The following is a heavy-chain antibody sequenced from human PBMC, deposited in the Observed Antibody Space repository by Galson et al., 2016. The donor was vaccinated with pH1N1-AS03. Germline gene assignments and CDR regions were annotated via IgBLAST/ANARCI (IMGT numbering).Heavy chain of an antibody. CDR2: ISESGSGT. J-gene: IGHJ4*02. CDR1: GFTFSDNH. V-gene: IGHV3-11*04. Sequence: LRLSCAASGFTFSDNHMSWIRQAPGRGLEYIGYISESGSGTVYRDSVKGRFTISRDNAKNSLYLQMNSLRAEDTAVFYCTRYARGPSFGGQGTLVTVSS. CDR3: TRYARGPSF.